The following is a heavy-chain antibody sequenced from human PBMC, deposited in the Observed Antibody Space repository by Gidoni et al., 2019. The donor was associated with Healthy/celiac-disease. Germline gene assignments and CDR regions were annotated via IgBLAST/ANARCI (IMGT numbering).Heavy chain of an antibody. Sequence: QVQLQQWGAGLLKPSETLSLTCAVDGGSFSGYYWSWIRQPPGKGLEWIGEINHSGSTNYNPSLKSRVTISVDTSKNQFSLKLSSVTAADTAVYYCAREGVAAAGHYYFDYWGQGTLVTVSS. CDR1: GGSFSGYY. V-gene: IGHV4-34*01. D-gene: IGHD6-13*01. CDR2: INHSGST. CDR3: AREGVAAAGHYYFDY. J-gene: IGHJ4*02.